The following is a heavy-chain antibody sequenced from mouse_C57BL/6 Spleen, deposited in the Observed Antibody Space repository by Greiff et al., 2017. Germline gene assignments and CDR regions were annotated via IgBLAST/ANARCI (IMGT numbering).Heavy chain of an antibody. D-gene: IGHD2-3*01. J-gene: IGHJ3*01. CDR1: GYTFTSYW. CDR3: ARIYDGRGVFAY. Sequence: QLQQPGAELVMPGASVKLSCKASGYTFTSYWMHWVKQRPGQGLEWIGEIDPSDSYTNYNQKFKGKYTLTVDKSSSTAYMQLSSLTSEDSAVYYCARIYDGRGVFAYWGQGTLVTVSA. V-gene: IGHV1-69*01. CDR2: IDPSDSYT.